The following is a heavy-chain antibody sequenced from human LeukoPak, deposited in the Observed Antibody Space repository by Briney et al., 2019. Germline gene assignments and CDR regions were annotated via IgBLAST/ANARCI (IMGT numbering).Heavy chain of an antibody. J-gene: IGHJ4*02. V-gene: IGHV4-59*08. D-gene: IGHD6-19*01. CDR1: GGSVSNIY. CDR3: AKYGGSGWVIDY. Sequence: SETLSLTCTVSGGSVSNIYWTWIRQPPGKGLEYIGYIYYTGGTNYNPSLKSRVTISVDTSKNQFSLKLSSVTAADTAVYFCAKYGGSGWVIDYWGQGTLVTVSS. CDR2: IYYTGGT.